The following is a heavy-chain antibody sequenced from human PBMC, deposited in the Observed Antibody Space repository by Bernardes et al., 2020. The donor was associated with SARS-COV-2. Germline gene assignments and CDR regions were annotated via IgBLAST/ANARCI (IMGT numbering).Heavy chain of an antibody. CDR3: VRQWKKDTAGSADPPDY. J-gene: IGHJ4*02. CDR1: GGSIGSSSYY. V-gene: IGHV4-39*01. D-gene: IGHD3-10*01. Sequence: SETLSLTCTVSGGSIGSSSYYWGWIRQPPGKGLEWIGTIYYRGTTYYNEALKSRVAISADTPRNQFSLKLSSVTAADTAIYYCVRQWKKDTAGSADPPDYWGPGSLVTVSS. CDR2: IYYRGTT.